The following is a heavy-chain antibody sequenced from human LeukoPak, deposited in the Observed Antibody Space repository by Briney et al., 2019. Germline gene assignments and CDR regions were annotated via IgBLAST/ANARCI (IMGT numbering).Heavy chain of an antibody. CDR2: IYYSGST. CDR3: ARAPYYYDSSGDDAFDI. CDR1: GVSISSYY. D-gene: IGHD3-22*01. V-gene: IGHV4-59*01. J-gene: IGHJ3*02. Sequence: SETLSLTCTVSGVSISSYYWSWLRQPPGKGLEWLGYIYYSGSTNYNPSLKSRVTISVDTSRNQFSLKLSSVTAADTAVYYCARAPYYYDSSGDDAFDIWGQGTMVTVSS.